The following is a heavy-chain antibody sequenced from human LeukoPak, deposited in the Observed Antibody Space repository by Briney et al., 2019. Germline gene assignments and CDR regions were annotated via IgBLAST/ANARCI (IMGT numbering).Heavy chain of an antibody. V-gene: IGHV3-9*01. J-gene: IGHJ4*02. CDR1: GFRFDDYA. CDR3: ARAGDSSDFDY. Sequence: GGSLRLSCEASGFRFDDYAMHWVRQAPGKGLEWVSGLSYNRGYIGYADSVKGRFTISRDNAKNSLYLQMNSLRAEDTAVYYCARAGDSSDFDYWGQGTLVTVSS. CDR2: LSYNRGYI. D-gene: IGHD3-22*01.